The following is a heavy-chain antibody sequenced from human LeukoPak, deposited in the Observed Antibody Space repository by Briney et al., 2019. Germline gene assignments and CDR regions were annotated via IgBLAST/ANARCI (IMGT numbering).Heavy chain of an antibody. CDR2: ISGSGGST. CDR3: AKSPNYDYVWGTSKRSDY. D-gene: IGHD3-16*01. V-gene: IGHV3-23*01. CDR1: GFTFSSYA. J-gene: IGHJ4*02. Sequence: GGSLRLSCAASGFTFSSYAMSWVRQAPGKGLEWVSAISGSGGSTYYADSVKGRFTISRDNSKNTLYLQMNSLRAEDTAVYYCAKSPNYDYVWGTSKRSDYWGQGTLVTVSS.